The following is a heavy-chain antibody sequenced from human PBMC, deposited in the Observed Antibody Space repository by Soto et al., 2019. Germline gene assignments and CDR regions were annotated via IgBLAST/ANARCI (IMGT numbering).Heavy chain of an antibody. CDR3: ARQDCSSTSCYGWAWFDP. V-gene: IGHV4-39*01. Sequence: QLQLQESGPGLVKPSETLSLTCTVSGGSISSSSYYWGWIRQPPGKGLEWIGSIYYSGSTYYNPSLKSRVTRSVDTSKNQFSRKLSSVTAADTAVYYCARQDCSSTSCYGWAWFDPWGQGTLVTVSS. D-gene: IGHD2-2*01. CDR2: IYYSGST. J-gene: IGHJ5*02. CDR1: GGSISSSSYY.